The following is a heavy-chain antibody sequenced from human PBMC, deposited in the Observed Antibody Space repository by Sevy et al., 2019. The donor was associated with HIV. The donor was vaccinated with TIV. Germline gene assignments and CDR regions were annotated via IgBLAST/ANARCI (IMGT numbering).Heavy chain of an antibody. V-gene: IGHV1-24*01. J-gene: IGHJ4*02. D-gene: IGHD3-16*02. CDR2: FDPEDGET. Sequence: ASVKVSCKVSGYTLTELSMHWVRQAPGKGLEWMGGFDPEDGETIYARKFQGRVTMTGYTYTDTDYMELSSLRSEDTAVDYCAADPRIVRGGTEDYWGQGTLVTVSS. CDR3: AADPRIVRGGTEDY. CDR1: GYTLTELS.